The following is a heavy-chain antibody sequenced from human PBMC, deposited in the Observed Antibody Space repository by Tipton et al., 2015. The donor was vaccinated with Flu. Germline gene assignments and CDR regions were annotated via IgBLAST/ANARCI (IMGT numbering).Heavy chain of an antibody. D-gene: IGHD6-19*01. J-gene: IGHJ3*02. V-gene: IGHV4-4*07. CDR1: GGSISSYY. CDR2: IYTSGST. Sequence: TLSLTCTVSGGSISSYYWSWIRQPAGKGLEWIGRIYTSGSTNYNPSLKSRVTMSVDTSKNQFSLKLSSVTAADTAVYYCARDEIAVAQDAFDIWGQGTMVTVPS. CDR3: ARDEIAVAQDAFDI.